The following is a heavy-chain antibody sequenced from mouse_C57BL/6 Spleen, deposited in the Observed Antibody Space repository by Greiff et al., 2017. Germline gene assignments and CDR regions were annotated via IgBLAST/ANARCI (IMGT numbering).Heavy chain of an antibody. CDR2: INPNYGTT. CDR1: GYSFTDYN. CDR3: ARGGSSRWYFDV. Sequence: VHVKQSGPELVKPGASVKISCKASGYSFTDYNMNWVKQSNGKSLEWIGVINPNYGTTSYNQKFKGKATLTVDQSSSTAYMQLNSLTSEDSAVYYCARGGSSRWYFDVWGTGTTVTVSS. D-gene: IGHD1-1*01. J-gene: IGHJ1*03. V-gene: IGHV1-39*01.